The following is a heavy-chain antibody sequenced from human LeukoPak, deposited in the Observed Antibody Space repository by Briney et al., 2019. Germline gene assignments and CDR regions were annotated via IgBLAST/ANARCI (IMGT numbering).Heavy chain of an antibody. CDR2: INPYNGGT. CDR1: GYTFSDYF. D-gene: IGHD4-23*01. CDR3: ASLQGGNSDWLDP. J-gene: IGHJ5*02. V-gene: IGHV1-2*06. Sequence: ASVKVSCKASGYTFSDYFIHWVRQAPGQGLEWMARINPYNGGTTYAQSFQGRVTLTRDTSITTVYLELTGLRSDDTAVYYCASLQGGNSDWLDPWGQGTLVTVSS.